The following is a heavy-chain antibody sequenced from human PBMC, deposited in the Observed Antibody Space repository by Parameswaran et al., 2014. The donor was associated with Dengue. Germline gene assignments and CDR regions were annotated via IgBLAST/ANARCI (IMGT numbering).Heavy chain of an antibody. J-gene: IGHJ4*02. CDR2: IYHSGNT. V-gene: IGHV4-38-2*02. D-gene: IGHD1-26*01. Sequence: WIRQPPGKGLEWIANIYHSGNTYYNPSLKSRVTISVDTSKNQFSLKLSSVTAADTAFYYCARVLLGSGTYMPFDYWGQGTLVTVSS. CDR3: ARVLLGSGTYMPFDY.